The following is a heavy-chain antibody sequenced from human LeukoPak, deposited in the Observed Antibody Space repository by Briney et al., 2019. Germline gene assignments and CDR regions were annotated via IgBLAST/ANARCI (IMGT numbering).Heavy chain of an antibody. CDR2: INHNTGVS. J-gene: IGHJ5*02. V-gene: IGHV1-2*06. D-gene: IGHD2-2*01. Sequence: VASVKVSCKAPGSPFTGYYLHWVRQAPGQGLEWVGRINHNTGVSDYAQKFQGRVTMTRDTSINTAYMELNRLRSDDTAVYYCAREVGYSTSWYGRFDPWGQGTLVTVSS. CDR3: AREVGYSTSWYGRFDP. CDR1: GSPFTGYY.